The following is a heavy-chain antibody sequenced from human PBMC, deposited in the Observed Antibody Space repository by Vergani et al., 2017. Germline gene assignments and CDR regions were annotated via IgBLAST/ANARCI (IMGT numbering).Heavy chain of an antibody. V-gene: IGHV3-23*01. J-gene: IGHJ3*02. Sequence: EVQLLESGGGLVQPGGSLRLSCAASGFTFSSYAMSWVRQAPGKGLEWVSAISGSGGSTYYADSVKGRFTISRDNSKNTLYLQMNSLRAEDTAVYYCATGGVLWFGELGAFDIWGQGTMVTVSS. CDR3: ATGGVLWFGELGAFDI. CDR1: GFTFSSYA. CDR2: ISGSGGST. D-gene: IGHD3-10*01.